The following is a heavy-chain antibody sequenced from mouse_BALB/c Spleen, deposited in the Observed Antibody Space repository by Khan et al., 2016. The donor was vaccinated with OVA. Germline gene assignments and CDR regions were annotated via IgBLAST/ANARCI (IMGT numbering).Heavy chain of an antibody. CDR3: ARSLYYNYGYALDF. Sequence: EVELVESGPGLVKPSQSLSLTCTVTGYSITSEYAWNWIRQFPGNKLEWMGYISSTGSTSYNPSLKSRISITRDTSKNQFFLQLKSVTTEDTATYYCARSLYYNYGYALDFWGRGTSVTVSS. J-gene: IGHJ4*01. CDR1: GYSITSEYA. CDR2: ISSTGST. D-gene: IGHD2-4*01. V-gene: IGHV3-2*02.